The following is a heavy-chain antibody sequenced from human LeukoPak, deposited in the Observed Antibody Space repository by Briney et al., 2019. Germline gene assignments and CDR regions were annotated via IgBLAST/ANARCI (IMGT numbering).Heavy chain of an antibody. V-gene: IGHV1-18*01. CDR3: ARDPLTLTGHYIGYYGLDV. Sequence: ASVKVSCKASGYTFTSYGISWVRQAPGQGLEWMGWISSHTGKTKTIQRLQGRVTMTTDTSTSTAYMELRSLRSDDTAVYYCARDPLTLTGHYIGYYGLDVWGQGTTVTVPS. CDR2: ISSHTGKT. D-gene: IGHD3-9*01. J-gene: IGHJ6*02. CDR1: GYTFTSYG.